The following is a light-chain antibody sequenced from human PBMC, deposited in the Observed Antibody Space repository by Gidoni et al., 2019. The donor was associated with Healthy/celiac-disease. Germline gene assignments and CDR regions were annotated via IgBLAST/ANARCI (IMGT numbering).Light chain of an antibody. V-gene: IGKV1-12*01. CDR1: QGISSW. CDR2: AAS. CDR3: QHANSFPALT. Sequence: NQMTESQCSVSASVGDRVTSTCRASQGISSWLAWYQQKPGKAPKLLIYAASRLQRAVPSRFSGSGAGTDFTLTISSLQPEEFASYYCQHANSFPALTFGGGTKVEIK. J-gene: IGKJ4*01.